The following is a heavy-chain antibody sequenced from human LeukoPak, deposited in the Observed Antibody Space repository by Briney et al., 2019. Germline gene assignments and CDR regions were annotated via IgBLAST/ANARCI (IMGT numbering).Heavy chain of an antibody. V-gene: IGHV3-48*03. CDR3: ARDGSGSYYNLPFDY. CDR2: ISSSGSTI. J-gene: IGHJ4*02. CDR1: GFTFSSYE. Sequence: GGSLRLSCAASGFTFSSYEMNWVRQAPGQGLEWVSYISSSGSTIYYADSVKGRFTISRDNAKNSLYLQMNSLRAEDTAVYYCARDGSGSYYNLPFDYWGQGTLVTVSS. D-gene: IGHD3-10*01.